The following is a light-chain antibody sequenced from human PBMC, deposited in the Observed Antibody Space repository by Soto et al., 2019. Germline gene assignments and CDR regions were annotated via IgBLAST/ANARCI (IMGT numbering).Light chain of an antibody. CDR2: DAS. CDR3: QQYSSYSS. CDR1: QSISGW. Sequence: DIQMTQSPSTLSASVGDRVTITCRASQSISGWLAWYQQKPGKAPNLLISDASSLESGVPSGFSGSGSGTEFTLTISGLQPDDFATYYCQQYSSYSSFGQGTKLEIK. J-gene: IGKJ2*01. V-gene: IGKV1-5*01.